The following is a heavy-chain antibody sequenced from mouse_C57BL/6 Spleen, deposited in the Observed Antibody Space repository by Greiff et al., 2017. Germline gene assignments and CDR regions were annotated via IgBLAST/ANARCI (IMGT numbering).Heavy chain of an antibody. CDR2: ISSGGSYT. Sequence: EVQRVESGGDLVKPGGSLKLSCAASGFTFSSYGMSWVRQTPDKRLEWVATISSGGSYTYYPDSVKGRFTISRDNAKNTLYLKMSSLRSEDTAMYYCAGHKGLRGFDYWGQGTTRTVSS. D-gene: IGHD1-3*01. CDR3: AGHKGLRGFDY. CDR1: GFTFSSYG. J-gene: IGHJ2*01. V-gene: IGHV5-6*01.